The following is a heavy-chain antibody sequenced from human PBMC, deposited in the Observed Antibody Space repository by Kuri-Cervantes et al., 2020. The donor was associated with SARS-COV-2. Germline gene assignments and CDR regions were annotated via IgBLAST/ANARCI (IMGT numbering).Heavy chain of an antibody. V-gene: IGHV3-23*01. D-gene: IGHD2-8*02. CDR1: GFTFSSYA. J-gene: IGHJ4*02. CDR2: ISGSGGST. Sequence: ETLSLTCAASGFTFSSYAMSWVRQAPGKGLEWVSAISGSGGSTYYADSVKGRFTISRDNSKNTLYLQMNSLRAEDTAVYYCAKGTCERDWGQGTLVTVSS. CDR3: AKGTCERD.